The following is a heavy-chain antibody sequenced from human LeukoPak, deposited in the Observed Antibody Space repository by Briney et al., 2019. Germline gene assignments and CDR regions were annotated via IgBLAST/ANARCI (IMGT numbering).Heavy chain of an antibody. Sequence: SETLSLTCTVSGGSISTSNYYWGWIRQPPGKGLEWIGEINHSGSTNYNPSLKSRVTISVDTSKNQFSLKLSSVTAADTAVYYCARSGSGYLRYYFDYWGQGTLVTVSS. CDR2: INHSGST. V-gene: IGHV4-39*07. CDR3: ARSGSGYLRYYFDY. J-gene: IGHJ4*02. D-gene: IGHD5-12*01. CDR1: GGSISTSNYY.